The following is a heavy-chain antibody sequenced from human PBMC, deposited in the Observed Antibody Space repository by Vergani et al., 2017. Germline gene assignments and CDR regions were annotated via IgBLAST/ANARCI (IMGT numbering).Heavy chain of an antibody. CDR1: GDSLSSGDHY. Sequence: QVQLQESGPGLVKPSQTLSLTCTVSGDSLSSGDHYWSWIRQRSDKGLEWVGHIFRSGTTYYNPSLKSRLIMSVDTSKNQFSLKLTSVTAADTAMYYCARENVVIARIFDFWGQGTLVTVSS. V-gene: IGHV4-31*03. D-gene: IGHD2-21*01. J-gene: IGHJ4*02. CDR3: ARENVVIARIFDF. CDR2: IFRSGTT.